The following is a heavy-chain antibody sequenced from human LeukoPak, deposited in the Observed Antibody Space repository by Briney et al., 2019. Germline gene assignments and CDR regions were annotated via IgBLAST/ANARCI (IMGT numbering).Heavy chain of an antibody. D-gene: IGHD1-26*01. J-gene: IGHJ5*02. V-gene: IGHV4-59*11. CDR2: IYYSGST. CDR1: GGSISSHY. Sequence: SGTLSLTCTVSGGSISSHYWSWIRQPPGKGLEWIGYIYYSGSTNYNPSLKSRVTISVDTSKNQFSLKLSSVTAADTAVYYCARTLVGATHNWFDPWGQGTLVTVSS. CDR3: ARTLVGATHNWFDP.